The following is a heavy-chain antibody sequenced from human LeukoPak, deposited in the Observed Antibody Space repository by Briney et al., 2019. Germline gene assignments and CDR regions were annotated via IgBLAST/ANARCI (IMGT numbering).Heavy chain of an antibody. D-gene: IGHD5-18*01. CDR3: AREHSYGSFFDY. CDR1: GDPISSSSYY. V-gene: IGHV4-39*07. J-gene: IGHJ4*02. Sequence: PSETLSLTCTVSGDPISSSSYYWGWIRQPPGKGLEWIGSIYYSGSTYYNPSLKSRVTISVDTSKNQFSLKLSSVTAADTAVYYCAREHSYGSFFDYWGQGTLVTVSS. CDR2: IYYSGST.